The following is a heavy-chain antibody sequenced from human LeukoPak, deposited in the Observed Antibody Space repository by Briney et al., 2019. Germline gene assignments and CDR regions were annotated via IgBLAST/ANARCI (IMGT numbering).Heavy chain of an antibody. CDR2: IYYSGST. Sequence: PSETLSLTCTVSGVSISSYYWSWIRQPPGKGLEWIGYIYYSGSTNYNPSLKSRVTISVDTSKNQFSLKLSSVTAADTAVYYCARDAGYSSSWDHAFDIWGQGTMVTVSS. D-gene: IGHD6-13*01. CDR1: GVSISSYY. V-gene: IGHV4-59*01. J-gene: IGHJ3*02. CDR3: ARDAGYSSSWDHAFDI.